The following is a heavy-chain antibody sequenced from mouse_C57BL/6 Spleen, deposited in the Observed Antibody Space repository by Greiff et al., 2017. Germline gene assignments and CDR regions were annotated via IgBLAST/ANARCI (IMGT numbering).Heavy chain of an antibody. Sequence: QVQLQQSGAELVKPGASVKISCKASGYAFSGYWMNWVKQRPGQGLEWIGQIYPGDGDTNSNGKFKGKATLTADTSSSTAYMQLSSLTDEDAADYFCAREEGLRQGFADWGQGTLVTGSA. CDR3: AREEGLRQGFAD. J-gene: IGHJ3*01. CDR1: GYAFSGYW. V-gene: IGHV1-80*01. D-gene: IGHD2-4*01. CDR2: IYPGDGDT.